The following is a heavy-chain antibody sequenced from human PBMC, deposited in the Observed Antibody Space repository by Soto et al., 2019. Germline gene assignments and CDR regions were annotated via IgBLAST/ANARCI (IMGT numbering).Heavy chain of an antibody. CDR2: VNPNSGGT. J-gene: IGHJ3*02. Sequence: QVQLVQSGAEVKKPGASVKVSCKASGYTFTDYFLHWVRQAPGQGLEWMGWVNPNSGGTSYAQKFKDWVTMTRDTSINTGYMELRRLRSDDTALYFWARETRMTACDMWGQGTMVTVSS. V-gene: IGHV1-2*04. CDR3: ARETRMTACDM. D-gene: IGHD2-15*01. CDR1: GYTFTDYF.